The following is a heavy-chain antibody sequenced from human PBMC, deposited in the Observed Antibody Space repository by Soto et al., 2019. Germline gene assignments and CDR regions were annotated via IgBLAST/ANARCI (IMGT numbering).Heavy chain of an antibody. CDR1: GFTFSSYG. CDR2: MSYDGSKK. CDR3: AKETYSGPLDY. D-gene: IGHD2-15*01. J-gene: IGHJ4*02. V-gene: IGHV3-30*18. Sequence: QVQLVESGGGVVQPGRSLRLSCAASGFTFSSYGMHWVRWAPGKGLEWVAVMSYDGSKKYYAESVKGRFTISRDNSKNTLYLQMNSLRAEDTAVYYCAKETYSGPLDYWGQGTLVTVSS.